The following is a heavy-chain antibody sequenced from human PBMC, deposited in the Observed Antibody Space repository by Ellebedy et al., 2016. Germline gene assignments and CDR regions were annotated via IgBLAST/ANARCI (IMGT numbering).Heavy chain of an antibody. D-gene: IGHD5-18*01. CDR1: GFTFGSYA. V-gene: IGHV3-23*01. CDR3: AKRRSRLRTIDY. J-gene: IGHJ4*02. CDR2: ITDSGGNT. Sequence: GGSLRLXCAASGFTFGSYAMSWVRQAPGKGLEWVSVITDSGGNTNYADSVKGRFTISRDNSKNTLYLQMNSLRAEDTAVYYCAKRRSRLRTIDYWGQGTLVTVSS.